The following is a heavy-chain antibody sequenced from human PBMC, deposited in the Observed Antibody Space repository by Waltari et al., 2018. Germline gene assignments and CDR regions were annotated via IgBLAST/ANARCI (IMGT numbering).Heavy chain of an antibody. J-gene: IGHJ6*02. Sequence: QVQLQESGPGLVKPSETLSLTCTVSGGSISSYYWSWIRQPSGKGREWIGRIYTSGSTNYNPSLKSRVTMSVDTSKNQFSLKLSSVTAADTAVYYCARDQDIVATKSGYYYYGMDVWGQGTTVTVSS. CDR2: IYTSGST. CDR3: ARDQDIVATKSGYYYYGMDV. V-gene: IGHV4-4*07. D-gene: IGHD5-12*01. CDR1: GGSISSYY.